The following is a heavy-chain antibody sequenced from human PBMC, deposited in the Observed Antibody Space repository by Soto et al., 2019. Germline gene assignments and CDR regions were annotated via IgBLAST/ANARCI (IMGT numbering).Heavy chain of an antibody. D-gene: IGHD4-4*01. V-gene: IGHV3-48*02. Sequence: GGSLRLSCAASGFTFSSYSMNWVRQAPGKGLEWVSYISSSSSTIYYADSVKGRFTISRDNAKNSLYLQMNSLRDEDTAVYYCARDPPNYSSHYYYYGMDVWGQGTTVTVSS. CDR1: GFTFSSYS. CDR3: ARDPPNYSSHYYYYGMDV. CDR2: ISSSSSTI. J-gene: IGHJ6*02.